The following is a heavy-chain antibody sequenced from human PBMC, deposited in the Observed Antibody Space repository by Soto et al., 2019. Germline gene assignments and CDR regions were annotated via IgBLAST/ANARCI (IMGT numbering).Heavy chain of an antibody. V-gene: IGHV2-5*02. Sequence: QITLKESGPTLVKPTQTLTLTCTFSGFSLSTSGVGVGWIRQPPGKALEWLALIYWDDDKRYSPSLKSRLTITKDTSKTQVVLTMTNMDPVDTATYYCARQYYYDSSGYYQPLDYWGQGTLVTVSS. D-gene: IGHD3-22*01. CDR3: ARQYYYDSSGYYQPLDY. CDR1: GFSLSTSGVG. CDR2: IYWDDDK. J-gene: IGHJ4*02.